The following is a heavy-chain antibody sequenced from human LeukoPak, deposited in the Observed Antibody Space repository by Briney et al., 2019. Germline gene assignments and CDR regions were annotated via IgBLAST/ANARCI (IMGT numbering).Heavy chain of an antibody. V-gene: IGHV5-51*01. J-gene: IGHJ4*02. D-gene: IGHD2-2*01. CDR1: GYLFTSYW. Sequence: GESLKISCKGSGYLFTSYWIGWVRPMPGKGLEWMGIIYPGDSDTRYSPSFQGQVTISADKSISTAYLQWSSLKASDTAMYYCARVGYCSSTSCPLLLDYWGQGTLVTVSS. CDR2: IYPGDSDT. CDR3: ARVGYCSSTSCPLLLDY.